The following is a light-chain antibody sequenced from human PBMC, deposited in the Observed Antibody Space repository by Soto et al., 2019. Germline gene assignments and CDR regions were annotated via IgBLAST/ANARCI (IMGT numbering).Light chain of an antibody. CDR2: QVI. V-gene: IGLV2-14*01. Sequence: QSALAQPASVSGSPGQSVTISCTGTSSDVGGYNFVSWYQQYPGKVPKLIIHQVIDRPSGISDRFSGSKSGNRPFLTISGLQAEDEADYYCCSLTSGHGWVFGGATQLTVL. CDR1: SSDVGGYNF. CDR3: CSLTSGHGWV. J-gene: IGLJ3*02.